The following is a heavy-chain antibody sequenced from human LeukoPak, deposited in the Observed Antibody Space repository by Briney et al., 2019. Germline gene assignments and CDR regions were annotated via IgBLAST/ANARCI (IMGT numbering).Heavy chain of an antibody. V-gene: IGHV3-48*01. J-gene: IGHJ4*02. CDR3: GPREDSTTNAYDY. Sequence: GGSLRLSCAASGFTFSTYNMNWVRQAPGKGLEWVSYISSTRTTIYYADSVRGRFTISRDNSKNTLYLQMNSLTAEDTAVYYCGPREDSTTNAYDYWGQGTLVTVSS. CDR2: ISSTRTTI. CDR1: GFTFSTYN. D-gene: IGHD2/OR15-2a*01.